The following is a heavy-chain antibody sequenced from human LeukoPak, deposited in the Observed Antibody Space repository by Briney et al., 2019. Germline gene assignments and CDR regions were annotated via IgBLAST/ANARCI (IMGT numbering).Heavy chain of an antibody. CDR2: VSYSGST. CDR1: GGSISSYY. CDR3: ARDASGAFYFDY. D-gene: IGHD2-15*01. Sequence: SETLSLTCTVSGGSISSYYWSWIRQPPGKGLEYIGFVSYSGSTNYNPSLKSRVTISVDTSKNQFSLKLRSVTAADTAVYYCARDASGAFYFDYWGQGTLVTVSS. J-gene: IGHJ4*02. V-gene: IGHV4-59*01.